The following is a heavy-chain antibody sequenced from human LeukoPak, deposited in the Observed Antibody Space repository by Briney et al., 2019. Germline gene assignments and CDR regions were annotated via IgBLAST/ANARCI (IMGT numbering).Heavy chain of an antibody. D-gene: IGHD6-13*01. CDR2: ISGSSAST. CDR1: GFTFSTYA. CDR3: AKDRGSSWLDNDAFDI. Sequence: GGSLRLFCAASGFTFSTYAMNWVRQAPGKGLEWVSGISGSSASTYYADSVKGRFTISRDNSKNTLYLQMNSLRAEDTAVYYCAKDRGSSWLDNDAFDIWGQGTMVTVSS. J-gene: IGHJ3*02. V-gene: IGHV3-23*01.